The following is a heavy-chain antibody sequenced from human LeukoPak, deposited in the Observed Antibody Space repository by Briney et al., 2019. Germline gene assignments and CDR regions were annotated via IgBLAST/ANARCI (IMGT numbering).Heavy chain of an antibody. D-gene: IGHD5-18*01. CDR2: ISSSSSYI. Sequence: PGGSLRLSCAASGFTFRSYAMSWVRQAPGKGLEWVSSISSSSSYIYYADSVKGRFTISRDNAKNSLYLQMNSLRAEDTAVYYCARARGGLPPSYGPDYWGQGTLVTVSS. CDR1: GFTFRSYA. J-gene: IGHJ4*02. V-gene: IGHV3-21*01. CDR3: ARARGGLPPSYGPDY.